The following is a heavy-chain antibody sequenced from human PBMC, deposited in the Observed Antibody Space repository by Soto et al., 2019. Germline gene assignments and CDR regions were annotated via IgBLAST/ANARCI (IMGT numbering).Heavy chain of an antibody. CDR2: MNPNSGNT. D-gene: IGHD6-13*01. CDR1: GYTFTSYD. Sequence: ASVKVSCKASGYTFTSYDINWVRQATGQGLEWMGWMNPNSGNTGYAQKFQGRVTMTRNTPISTAYMELSSLRSEDTAVYYCARVGRFRAAAGKRDDYYYGMDVWGQGTTVTVSS. V-gene: IGHV1-8*01. CDR3: ARVGRFRAAAGKRDDYYYGMDV. J-gene: IGHJ6*02.